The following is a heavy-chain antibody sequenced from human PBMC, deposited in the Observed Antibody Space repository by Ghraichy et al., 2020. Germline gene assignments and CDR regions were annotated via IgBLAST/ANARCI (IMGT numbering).Heavy chain of an antibody. CDR3: ARDLTMVRGVIIRWAEIGY. V-gene: IGHV7-4-1*02. CDR1: GYTFTSYA. Sequence: ASVKVSCKASGYTFTSYAMNWVRQAPGQGLEWMGWINTNTGNPTYAQGFTGRFVFSLDTSVSTAYLQISSLKAEDTAVYYCARDLTMVRGVIIRWAEIGYWGQGTLVTVSS. D-gene: IGHD3-10*01. J-gene: IGHJ4*02. CDR2: INTNTGNP.